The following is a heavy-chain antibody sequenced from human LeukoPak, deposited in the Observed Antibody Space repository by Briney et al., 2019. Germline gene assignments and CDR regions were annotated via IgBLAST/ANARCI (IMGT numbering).Heavy chain of an antibody. CDR2: INHSGST. CDR3: ARRAEVTKEDYFDY. J-gene: IGHJ4*02. Sequence: SETLSLTCAVYGGSFSGYYWSWIRQPPGKGLEWIGEINHSGSTNYNPSLKSRVTISVDTSKNQFSLKLSSVTAADTAVYYCARRAEVTKEDYFDYWGQGTLVTVSS. CDR1: GGSFSGYY. V-gene: IGHV4-34*01. D-gene: IGHD4-17*01.